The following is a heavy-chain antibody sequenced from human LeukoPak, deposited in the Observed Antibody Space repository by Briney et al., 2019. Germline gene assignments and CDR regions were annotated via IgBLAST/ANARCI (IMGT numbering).Heavy chain of an antibody. D-gene: IGHD2-2*02. Sequence: ASVKVSCKASGYTFTGYYMHWVRQAPGQGLEWMGWINPNSGGTNYAQKFQGRVTMTRDTSISTAYMDLSRLRSDDTAVYYCARDIGLQDIVVVPAAIIWFDPWGQGTLVTVSS. CDR3: ARDIGLQDIVVVPAAIIWFDP. J-gene: IGHJ5*02. CDR1: GYTFTGYY. CDR2: INPNSGGT. V-gene: IGHV1-2*02.